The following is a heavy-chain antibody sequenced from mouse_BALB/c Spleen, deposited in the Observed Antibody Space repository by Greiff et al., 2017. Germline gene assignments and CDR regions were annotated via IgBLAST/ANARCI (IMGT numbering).Heavy chain of an antibody. J-gene: IGHJ2*01. CDR3: ARRSGYFDY. Sequence: EVHLVESGGGLVKPGGSLKLSCAASGFTFSSYAMSWVRQTPEKRLEWVASISSGGSTYYPDSVKGRFTISRDNARNILYLQMSSLRSEDTAMYYCARRSGYFDYWGQGTTLTVSS. V-gene: IGHV5-6-5*01. CDR2: ISSGGST. CDR1: GFTFSSYA. D-gene: IGHD3-2*02.